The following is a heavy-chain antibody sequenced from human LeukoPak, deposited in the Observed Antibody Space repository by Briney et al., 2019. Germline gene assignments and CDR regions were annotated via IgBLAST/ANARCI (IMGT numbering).Heavy chain of an antibody. CDR3: ARAVEWGTGTTYWFDP. Sequence: SVKVSCKASGGTFSSYAISWVRQAPGQGLEWMGGIIPILGTANYAQKFQGRVTITADESTSTAYMELSSLRSEDTAVYYCARAVEWGTGTTYWFDPWGQGTLVTVSS. J-gene: IGHJ5*02. CDR2: IIPILGTA. V-gene: IGHV1-69*13. CDR1: GGTFSSYA. D-gene: IGHD1-7*01.